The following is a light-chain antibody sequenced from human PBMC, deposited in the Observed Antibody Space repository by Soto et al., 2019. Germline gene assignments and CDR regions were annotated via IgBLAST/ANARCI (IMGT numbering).Light chain of an antibody. CDR2: GAS. V-gene: IGKV3-20*01. J-gene: IGKJ2*01. Sequence: EIVLTQSPGTLSLSPGERATLSCRASRSISSTYLAWYQQKPGQAPRLLIYGASSRATGIPDRFGGGGSGADSPLPISRREPEDVAAYYCQQYGGSPPYTFGEGTKLEIK. CDR1: RSISSTY. CDR3: QQYGGSPPYT.